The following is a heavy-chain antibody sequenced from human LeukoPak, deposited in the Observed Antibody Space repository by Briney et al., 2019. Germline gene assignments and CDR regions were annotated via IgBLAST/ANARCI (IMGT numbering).Heavy chain of an antibody. V-gene: IGHV6-1*01. CDR1: GDSVSSNSAA. CDR3: AGLLWFGDENWFDP. D-gene: IGHD3-10*01. Sequence: SQTLSLTCAISGDSVSSNSAAWNWIRQSPSRGLEWLGRTYYRSKWYNDYAVSVKSRITINPDTSKNQFSLQLNSVTPEDTAVYYCAGLLWFGDENWFDPWGQGTLVTVSS. J-gene: IGHJ5*02. CDR2: TYYRSKWYN.